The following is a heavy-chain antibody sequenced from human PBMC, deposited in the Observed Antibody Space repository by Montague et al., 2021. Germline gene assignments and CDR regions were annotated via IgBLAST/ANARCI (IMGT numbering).Heavy chain of an antibody. CDR2: ITSGGST. Sequence: SLRLSCAASGFPFSSYAMSWVRQAPGKGLKWVSRITSGGSTYYADSVTGRFTISRDNSNNTLYLQMNSLRAEDTAVYYCTKDQDDYGDYVDWVDTWGQGTLVTVSS. CDR1: GFPFSSYA. D-gene: IGHD4-17*01. CDR3: TKDQDDYGDYVDWVDT. V-gene: IGHV3-23*01. J-gene: IGHJ5*02.